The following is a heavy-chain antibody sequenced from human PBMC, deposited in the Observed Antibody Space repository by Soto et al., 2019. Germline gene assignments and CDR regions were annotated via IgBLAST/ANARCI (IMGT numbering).Heavy chain of an antibody. CDR2: ISYDGSNK. V-gene: IGHV3-30*18. Sequence: QVQLVESGGGVVQPGRSLRLSCAASGFTFSSYGMHWVRQAPGKGLEWVAVISYDGSNKYYADSVKGRFTISRDNSKNTLYLQMNSLRAEDTAVYYCAKDTGHYCYYYYMDVWGKGTTVTVSS. CDR3: AKDTGHYCYYYYMDV. D-gene: IGHD2-8*02. CDR1: GFTFSSYG. J-gene: IGHJ6*03.